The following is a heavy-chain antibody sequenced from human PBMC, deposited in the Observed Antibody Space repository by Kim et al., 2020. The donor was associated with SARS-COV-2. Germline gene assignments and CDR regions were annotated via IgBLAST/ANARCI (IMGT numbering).Heavy chain of an antibody. Sequence: ASVKVSCKASGYTFTSYGISWVRQAPGQGLEWMGWISAYNGNTNYAQKLQGRVTMTTDTSTSTAYMELRSLRSDDTAVYYCARDPSVHYYDSSGADYWGQGTLVTVSS. V-gene: IGHV1-18*01. D-gene: IGHD3-22*01. J-gene: IGHJ4*02. CDR3: ARDPSVHYYDSSGADY. CDR2: ISAYNGNT. CDR1: GYTFTSYG.